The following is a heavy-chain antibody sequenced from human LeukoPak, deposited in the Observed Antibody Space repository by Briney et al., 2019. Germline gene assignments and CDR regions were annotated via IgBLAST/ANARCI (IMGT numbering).Heavy chain of an antibody. CDR3: ARRATTERGHSYGLDF. CDR2: INWNGSGA. V-gene: IGHV3-20*04. D-gene: IGHD5-18*01. J-gene: IGHJ4*02. CDR1: GFTFDDYG. Sequence: GGSLRLSCAASGFTFDDYGMSWVRQVPGKGLEWVSGINWNGSGAGYADSVKGRFTISRDNAKNSLYLQMNNLRAEDTAVYFCARRATTERGHSYGLDFWGQGTLVTVSS.